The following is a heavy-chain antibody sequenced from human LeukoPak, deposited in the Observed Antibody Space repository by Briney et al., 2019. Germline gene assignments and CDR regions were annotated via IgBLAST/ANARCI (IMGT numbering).Heavy chain of an antibody. J-gene: IGHJ6*02. D-gene: IGHD3-10*01. Sequence: PGGSLRLSCAVSGFTFSDYYMTWVRQAPGKGLEWLSYISGNSGDINYLDSVRGRFTISRDNAKNSLYLQMNSLRAEDTAVYYCARVRGSGSYYPSGYYYYGMDVWGQGTTVTVSS. CDR3: ARVRGSGSYYPSGYYYYGMDV. V-gene: IGHV3-11*06. CDR1: GFTFSDYY. CDR2: ISGNSGDI.